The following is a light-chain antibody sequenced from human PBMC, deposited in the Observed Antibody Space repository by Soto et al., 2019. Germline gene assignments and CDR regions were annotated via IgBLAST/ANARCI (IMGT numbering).Light chain of an antibody. Sequence: EIVLTQSPGTLSLSRGERATLSCRASQSVTTGHLAWYQLKPGQTPRLLIYGSSTRATGIPARFSGSGSGTDFTLTISRLEPEDFAVYYCQHFGSSPTWTFGQGTKVEIK. J-gene: IGKJ1*01. CDR1: QSVTTGH. CDR3: QHFGSSPTWT. CDR2: GSS. V-gene: IGKV3-20*01.